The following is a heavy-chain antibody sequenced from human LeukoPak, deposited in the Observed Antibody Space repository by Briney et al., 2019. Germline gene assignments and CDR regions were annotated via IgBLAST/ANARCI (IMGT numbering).Heavy chain of an antibody. Sequence: GGSLRLSCTGSGFSVPNDAMAWVRQAPGKGLEWVSGIGAGVTGEYYADSVRGRFTISRDNSKKTVFLHMNSLRAEDTALYYCAKSYDSGGYPLGDSWGQGTLVTVSS. CDR2: IGAGVTGE. D-gene: IGHD3-22*01. J-gene: IGHJ4*02. CDR1: GFSVPNDA. CDR3: AKSYDSGGYPLGDS. V-gene: IGHV3-23*01.